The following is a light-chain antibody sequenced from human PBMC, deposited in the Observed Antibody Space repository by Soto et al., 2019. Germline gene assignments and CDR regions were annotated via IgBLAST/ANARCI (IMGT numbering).Light chain of an antibody. CDR1: SSNIGNNY. CDR3: GAWDGSLNTQV. J-gene: IGLJ2*01. V-gene: IGLV1-51*01. CDR2: DND. Sequence: QSVLTQPPSVSEDPGQKVTISCSGSSSNIGNNYVSWYQQLPGTAPKLLIYDNDKRPSGIPDRFSGSKSGTSATLGITGLQTGDEADYYCGAWDGSLNTQVFGGGTNLTVL.